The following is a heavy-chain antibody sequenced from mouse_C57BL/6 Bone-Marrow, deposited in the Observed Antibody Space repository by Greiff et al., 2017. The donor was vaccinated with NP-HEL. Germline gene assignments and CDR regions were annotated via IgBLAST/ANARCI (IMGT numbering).Heavy chain of an antibody. CDR3: TTRDSRFAY. Sequence: EVKVVESGAELVRPGASVKLSCTASGFNIKDDYMHWVKQRPEQGLEWIGWIDPENGDTEYASKFQGKATITADTSSNTAYLQLSSLTSEDTAVYYCTTRDSRFAYWGQGTLVTVSA. CDR2: IDPENGDT. CDR1: GFNIKDDY. J-gene: IGHJ3*01. V-gene: IGHV14-4*01.